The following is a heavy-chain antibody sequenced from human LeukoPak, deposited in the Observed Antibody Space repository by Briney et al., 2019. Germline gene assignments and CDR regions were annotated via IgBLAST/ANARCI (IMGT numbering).Heavy chain of an antibody. Sequence: SGGSLRLSCAASGFTFSSYSMNWLRQAPGKGLEWVSSISSSSSYIYYADSVKGRFTISRDNAKNSLYLQMSSLRAEDTAVYYCARGCSGGSCYSLTPPFDYWGQGTLVTVSS. CDR2: ISSSSSYI. CDR3: ARGCSGGSCYSLTPPFDY. J-gene: IGHJ4*02. D-gene: IGHD2-15*01. CDR1: GFTFSSYS. V-gene: IGHV3-21*01.